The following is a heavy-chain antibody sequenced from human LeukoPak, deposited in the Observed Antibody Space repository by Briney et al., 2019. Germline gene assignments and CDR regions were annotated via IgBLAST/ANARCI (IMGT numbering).Heavy chain of an antibody. V-gene: IGHV1-2*06. D-gene: IGHD3-22*01. CDR3: ARADYYDSSGYSY. J-gene: IGHJ4*02. Sequence: ASVKVSCKASGYTFSDYYIHWVRQAPGQGLEWKGRINPNSGGTNYAQKFQGRVTMTRDTSISTTYMELSRLRSDDTAVYYCARADYYDSSGYSYWGQGTLVTVSS. CDR1: GYTFSDYY. CDR2: INPNSGGT.